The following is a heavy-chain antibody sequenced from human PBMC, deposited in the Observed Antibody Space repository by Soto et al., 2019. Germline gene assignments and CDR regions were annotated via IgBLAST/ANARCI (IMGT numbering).Heavy chain of an antibody. Sequence: SETLTLTCTVYGDSISAYYCRLVRQPPGKGLEWIGNIHYNGNTKYNPSLKSRVTMSVDTSKNQFSLKLISVTAADTAKYFCAREGNLGRWLQPLDFWGQGTLVTVS. D-gene: IGHD5-12*01. CDR2: IHYNGNT. J-gene: IGHJ4*02. CDR1: GDSISAYY. CDR3: AREGNLGRWLQPLDF. V-gene: IGHV4-59*01.